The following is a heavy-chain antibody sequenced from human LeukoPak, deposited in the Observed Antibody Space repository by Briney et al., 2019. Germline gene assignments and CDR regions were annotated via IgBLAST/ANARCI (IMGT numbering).Heavy chain of an antibody. J-gene: IGHJ4*02. D-gene: IGHD4-17*01. Sequence: GGSLRLPCAASGFTFSHYAMHWVRRAPGKGLEWITFVSAEGDRRYYADSVKGRFTISRDDSKNTLYLQMNSLRPEDSALYYCVRDLSGHYSFDHWGQGALVTVSS. CDR3: VRDLSGHYSFDH. CDR2: VSAEGDRR. V-gene: IGHV3-30*04. CDR1: GFTFSHYA.